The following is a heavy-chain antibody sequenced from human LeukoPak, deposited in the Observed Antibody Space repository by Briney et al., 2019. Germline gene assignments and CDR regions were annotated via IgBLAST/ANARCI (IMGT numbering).Heavy chain of an antibody. D-gene: IGHD3-22*01. CDR2: ISGSGGST. CDR1: GFTSSNYA. CDR3: AKHLYYDSGAYHTLSSFDY. Sequence: GGSLRLSCAASGFTSSNYAMSWVRQAPGKGLEWVSVISGSGGSTYYADSVKGRFTISRDNSKNTLYVQMNSLRAEDTAVYYCAKHLYYDSGAYHTLSSFDYWGQGTLVTVSS. J-gene: IGHJ4*02. V-gene: IGHV3-23*01.